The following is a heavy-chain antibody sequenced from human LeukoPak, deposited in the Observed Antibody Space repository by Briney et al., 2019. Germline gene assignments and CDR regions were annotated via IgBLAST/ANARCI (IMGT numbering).Heavy chain of an antibody. D-gene: IGHD4-17*01. CDR1: GFSFSGYA. CDR3: ASYDYGDYDAFDI. J-gene: IGHJ3*02. Sequence: GGSLRLSCAASGFSFSGYAMHWVRQASGKGLEWVGRIRSKSNNYATAHAASVKGRFTISRDDSKNTAYLQMNSLKTEDTAVYYCASYDYGDYDAFDIWGQGTMVTVSS. CDR2: IRSKSNNYAT. V-gene: IGHV3-73*01.